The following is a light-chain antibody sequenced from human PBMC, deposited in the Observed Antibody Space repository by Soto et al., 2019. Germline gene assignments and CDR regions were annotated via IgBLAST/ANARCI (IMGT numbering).Light chain of an antibody. CDR2: GAS. CDR1: QSVSSSY. CDR3: QQYGCSPPRT. V-gene: IGKV3-20*01. J-gene: IGKJ1*01. Sequence: EIVLTQSPGTLSLSPGERATLSCRASQSVSSSYLAWYQQKPGQAPRLLIYGASSRATGIPDRFSGSGSGTDFTLTISRLEPEDFAVYYCQQYGCSPPRTFGQGTKVDIK.